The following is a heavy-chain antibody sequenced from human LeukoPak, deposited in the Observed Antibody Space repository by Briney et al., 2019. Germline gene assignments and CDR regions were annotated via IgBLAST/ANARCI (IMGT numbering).Heavy chain of an antibody. Sequence: GASVKVSCETSGYTFTNYDINWVRQASGQGLEWMGWMNPNSGNTDYAQNFRGRVTFTRDTSTRTAYMELTSLGSEDTAVYYCARSRFGRGVDFDYWGQGTLVTAS. V-gene: IGHV1-8*03. CDR1: GYTFTNYD. CDR3: ARSRFGRGVDFDY. D-gene: IGHD2-8*02. CDR2: MNPNSGNT. J-gene: IGHJ4*02.